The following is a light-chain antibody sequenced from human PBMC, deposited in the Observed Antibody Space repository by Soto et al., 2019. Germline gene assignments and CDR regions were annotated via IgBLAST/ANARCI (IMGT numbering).Light chain of an antibody. J-gene: IGLJ3*02. Sequence: QSVLTQPPSVSGTPGQRVTISCSGGRSNIGSNTVNWYQQFPGAAPKLLIYGNTERPSGVPGRFSGSKSGASGSLAISGLQSEDEADYYCASWDDSLNGQLFGGGTK. CDR2: GNT. V-gene: IGLV1-44*01. CDR3: ASWDDSLNGQL. CDR1: RSNIGSNT.